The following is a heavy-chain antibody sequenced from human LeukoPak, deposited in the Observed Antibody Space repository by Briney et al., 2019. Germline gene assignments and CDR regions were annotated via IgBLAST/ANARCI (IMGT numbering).Heavy chain of an antibody. J-gene: IGHJ4*02. CDR3: ARLSSPDYDYVWGSYRYTGGFFDY. Sequence: SETLSLTCAVYGGSFSGYYWSWIRQPPGKGLEWIGEINHSGSTNYNPSLKSRVTISVDTSKNQFSLKVSSVTAAGTAVYYCARLSSPDYDYVWGSYRYTGGFFDYWGQGTLVTVSS. CDR2: INHSGST. D-gene: IGHD3-16*02. V-gene: IGHV4-34*01. CDR1: GGSFSGYY.